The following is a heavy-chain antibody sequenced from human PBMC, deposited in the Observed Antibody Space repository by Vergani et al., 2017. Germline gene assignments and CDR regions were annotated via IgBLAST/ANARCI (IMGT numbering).Heavy chain of an antibody. J-gene: IGHJ3*02. V-gene: IGHV3-72*01. CDR3: VRVKGSNWNDHLYDS. D-gene: IGHD1-1*01. CDR2: IRNKANDYTT. Sequence: EVQLLESGGGLVQPGGSLRLSCAASGFIFSDHYMDWVRQAPGKGLEWVGRIRNKANDYTTQYAASVKGRFTISRDDSKSYLYLQMNSLQTEDTALYYCVRVKGSNWNDHLYDSWGQGTLVTVSS. CDR1: GFIFSDHY.